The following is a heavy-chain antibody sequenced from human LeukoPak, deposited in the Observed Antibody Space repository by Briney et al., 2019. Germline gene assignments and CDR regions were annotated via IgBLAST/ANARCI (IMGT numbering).Heavy chain of an antibody. CDR3: AREKLGITIFGVAQYGDAFNI. CDR2: INSDGSST. Sequence: GGSLRLSCAASGFTFSSYWMHWVRQAPGKGLVWVSRINSDGSSTSYADSVKGRFTISRDNAKNTLYLQMNSLRAEDTAVYYCAREKLGITIFGVAQYGDAFNIWGQGTMVTVSS. CDR1: GFTFSSYW. D-gene: IGHD3-3*01. J-gene: IGHJ3*02. V-gene: IGHV3-74*01.